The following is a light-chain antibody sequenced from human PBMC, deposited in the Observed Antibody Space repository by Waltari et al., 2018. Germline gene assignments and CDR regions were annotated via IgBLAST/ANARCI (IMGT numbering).Light chain of an antibody. V-gene: IGKV3-20*01. CDR3: QQFGSSPEM. J-gene: IGKJ1*01. CDR2: GAS. Sequence: IVLTQSPGTLSLSPGEGATLSCRASQSINTYLAWYQQRPGRAPRLLIYGASTRATGTPDRFSGSGSGTDFTLSISRLEPEDFAVYYCQQFGSSPEMFGPGTKVEIK. CDR1: QSINTY.